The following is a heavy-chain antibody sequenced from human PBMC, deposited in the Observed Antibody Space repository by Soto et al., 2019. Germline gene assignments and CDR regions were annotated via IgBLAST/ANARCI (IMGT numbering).Heavy chain of an antibody. CDR3: ARHGEHSSSWYFDY. D-gene: IGHD6-13*01. J-gene: IGHJ4*02. CDR2: IYYTGTT. V-gene: IGHV4-59*08. Sequence: PSETLSLTCTVSGDSISSSYWSWIRQPPGKGLEWIGYIYYTGTTDYNPSLRSRATISVDTSGSQFSLKLSSVTAADAAVYYCARHGEHSSSWYFDYWGQGTLVTVSS. CDR1: GDSISSSY.